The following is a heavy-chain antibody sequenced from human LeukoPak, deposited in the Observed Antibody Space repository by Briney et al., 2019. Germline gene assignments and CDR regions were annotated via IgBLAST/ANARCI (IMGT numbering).Heavy chain of an antibody. CDR3: ARVGPETAFDY. CDR1: RFTFNKYG. V-gene: IGHV3-30*02. CDR2: IRYDGSNK. J-gene: IGHJ4*02. Sequence: GGSLRLSCAASRFTFNKYGMHWVRQAPGKGLEWVAFIRYDGSNKNYADSVKGRFTISRDNSKNTLYLQMASLRGEDMAVYYCARVGPETAFDYWGQGTLVTVSS. D-gene: IGHD1-14*01.